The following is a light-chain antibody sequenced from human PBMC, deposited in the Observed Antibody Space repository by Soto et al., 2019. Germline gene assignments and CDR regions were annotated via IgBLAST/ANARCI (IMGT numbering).Light chain of an antibody. J-gene: IGKJ2*01. CDR2: HAS. Sequence: EIVMTQSPATLSASPGDRATLSCWASQSLNNNLVWYQQKPGHPPRLLIYHASTRAAGVPARFSGSGYGTEFTLTISSLQSEDFAVYYCQHFAQWPPLFSFGQGTRVEIK. CDR1: QSLNNN. CDR3: QHFAQWPPLFS. V-gene: IGKV3-15*01.